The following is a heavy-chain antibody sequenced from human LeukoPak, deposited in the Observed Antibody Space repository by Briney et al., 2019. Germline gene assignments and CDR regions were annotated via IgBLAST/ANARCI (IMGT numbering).Heavy chain of an antibody. J-gene: IGHJ6*03. V-gene: IGHV3-7*01. D-gene: IGHD4-23*01. CDR3: ARGLGGKSDYYYYYYMDV. CDR1: QFTFTKYW. Sequence: GGSLRLSCAASQFTFTKYWMTWVRQAPGKGLEWVANIKQDGSEKYYVDSVKGRFTISRDNAKNSLYLQMNSLRAEDTAVYYCARGLGGKSDYYYYYYMDVWGKGTTVTVSS. CDR2: IKQDGSEK.